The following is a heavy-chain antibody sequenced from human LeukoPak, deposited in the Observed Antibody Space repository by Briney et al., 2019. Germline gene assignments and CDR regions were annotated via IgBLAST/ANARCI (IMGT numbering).Heavy chain of an antibody. Sequence: GGSLRLSCAASGFTFDDYGMSWVRQAPGKGLEWVSGINWNGGSTGYADSVKGRFTISRDNAKNSLYLQMNSLRAEDTAVYYCARVFSGWYFDSDYYMDVWGKGTTVTVSS. CDR1: GFTFDDYG. CDR3: ARVFSGWYFDSDYYMDV. J-gene: IGHJ6*03. V-gene: IGHV3-20*04. D-gene: IGHD6-19*01. CDR2: INWNGGST.